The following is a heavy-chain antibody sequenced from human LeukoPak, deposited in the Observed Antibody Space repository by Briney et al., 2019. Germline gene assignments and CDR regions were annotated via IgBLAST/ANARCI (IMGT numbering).Heavy chain of an antibody. J-gene: IGHJ4*02. CDR2: IYYSGST. CDR1: GGSISSGGYY. D-gene: IGHD1-26*01. CDR3: ARGEWELLVD. Sequence: SQTLSLTCTVSGGSISSGGYYWSWIRQHPGKGLEWIGYIYYSGSTYYNPSLKSRVTVSVDTSKNQFSLKLSSVTAADTAVYYCARGEWELLVDWGQGTLVTVSS. V-gene: IGHV4-31*03.